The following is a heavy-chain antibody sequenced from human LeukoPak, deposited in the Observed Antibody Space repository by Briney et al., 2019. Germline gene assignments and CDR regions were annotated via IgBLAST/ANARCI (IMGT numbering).Heavy chain of an antibody. V-gene: IGHV3-33*01. D-gene: IGHD2-15*01. CDR1: GFTFSSYG. CDR2: IWHDGGNK. J-gene: IGHJ4*02. CDR3: ARDRSSGAFDY. Sequence: GRSLRLSCAASGFTFSSYGMHWVRQAPGRGLEWVAIIWHDGGNKYYADSVKGRFTISRDNSKNTLDLQMNSLRAEDTAVYYCARDRSSGAFDYWGQGTLVTVSS.